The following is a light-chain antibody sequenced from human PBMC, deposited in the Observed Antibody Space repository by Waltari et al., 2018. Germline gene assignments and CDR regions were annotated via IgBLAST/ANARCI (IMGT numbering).Light chain of an antibody. CDR1: QSGSRT. CDR2: GAS. J-gene: IGKJ1*01. CDR3: QHYVRLPVT. V-gene: IGKV3-20*01. Sequence: EIVLTQSPATLSLSPGERATLHCRASQSGSRTLAWYQQKPGQAPRLLIYGASTRATGIPERFSGGGSGTDFSLTISRLEPEDFAVYYCQHYVRLPVTFGQGTKVEIK.